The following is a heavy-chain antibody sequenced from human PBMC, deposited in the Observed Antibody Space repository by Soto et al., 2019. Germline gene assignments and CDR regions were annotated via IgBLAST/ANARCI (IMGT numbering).Heavy chain of an antibody. D-gene: IGHD3-16*01. Sequence: GASVKGSCKASGYTFTSYGISWVRQAPGQGLEWMGWISAYNGNTNYAQKLQGRVTMTTDTSTSTAYMELRSLRSDDTAVYYCARTGASRLHVGNLTLDMAIWGNATTVTVS. CDR1: GYTFTSYG. CDR3: ARTGASRLHVGNLTLDMAI. CDR2: ISAYNGNT. J-gene: IGHJ6*03. V-gene: IGHV1-18*01.